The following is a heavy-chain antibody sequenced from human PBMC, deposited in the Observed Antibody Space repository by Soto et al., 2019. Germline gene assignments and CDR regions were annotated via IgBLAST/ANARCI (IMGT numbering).Heavy chain of an antibody. J-gene: IGHJ6*02. Sequence: PGGSLRLSCAASGFTFSDYYMSWIRQAPGKGLEWVSYISSSSSYTSYADSVKGRFTISRDNAKNSLYLQMNSPRAEDTAVYYCARDQDSGYDPEQSDYYYYGMDVWGQGTTVTVSS. V-gene: IGHV3-11*06. CDR3: ARDQDSGYDPEQSDYYYYGMDV. CDR2: ISSSSSYT. D-gene: IGHD5-12*01. CDR1: GFTFSDYY.